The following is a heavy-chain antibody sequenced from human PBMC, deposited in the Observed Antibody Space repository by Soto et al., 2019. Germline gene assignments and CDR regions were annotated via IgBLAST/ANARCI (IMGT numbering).Heavy chain of an antibody. CDR3: ARDLGTGTDY. CDR1: GDSITNNNW. J-gene: IGHJ4*02. V-gene: IGHV4-4*02. D-gene: IGHD1-1*01. Sequence: QVQLQESGPGLVKPSGTLSLTCAVSGDSITNNNWWSWVRQAPGKGLEWIGEIYHSGATTYTPSLKSRATISVDPSNNHFSLKLTSVTAADTAVYFCARDLGTGTDYWGQGTLVTVAS. CDR2: IYHSGAT.